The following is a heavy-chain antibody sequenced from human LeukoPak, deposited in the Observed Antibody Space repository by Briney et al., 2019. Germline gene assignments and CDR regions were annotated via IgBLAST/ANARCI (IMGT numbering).Heavy chain of an antibody. J-gene: IGHJ5*02. V-gene: IGHV1-69*04. CDR2: IIPILGIA. Sequence: SVKVSCKASGGTFSSYTIGWVRQAPGQGLEWMGRIIPILGIANYAQKFQGRVTITADKSTSTAYMELSSLRSEDTAVYYCARESVPAAIFTAYWFDPWGQGTPVTVSS. CDR3: ARESVPAAIFTAYWFDP. D-gene: IGHD2-2*01. CDR1: GGTFSSYT.